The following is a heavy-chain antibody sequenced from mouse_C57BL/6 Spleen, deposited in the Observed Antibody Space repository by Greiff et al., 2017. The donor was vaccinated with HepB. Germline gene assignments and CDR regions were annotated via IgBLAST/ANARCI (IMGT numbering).Heavy chain of an antibody. CDR1: GFTFSSYA. J-gene: IGHJ3*01. Sequence: EVKVVESGGGLVKPGGSLKLSCAASGFTFSSYAMSWVRQTPEKRLEWVATISDGGSYTYYPDNIKGRFTISRDNAKNNLYLQMSHLKSEDTAMYYCARPTMVTTTGFAYWGQGTLVTVSA. V-gene: IGHV5-4*03. CDR3: ARPTMVTTTGFAY. CDR2: ISDGGSYT. D-gene: IGHD2-2*01.